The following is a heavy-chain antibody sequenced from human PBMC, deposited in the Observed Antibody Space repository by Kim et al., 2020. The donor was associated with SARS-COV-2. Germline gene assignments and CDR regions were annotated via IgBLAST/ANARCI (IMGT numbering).Heavy chain of an antibody. V-gene: IGHV4-34*01. D-gene: IGHD3-22*01. Sequence: SETLSLTCAVYGGLLSGHYCTCIRTSTGKGLDSFWEITNNGIVKSNPSRTSLKIRVTISLDTSTNQFSLSLYSVTAADTAMYFCARISDANYYDGSVGDAFDIWGQGTMVTVSS. CDR2: ITNNGIV. CDR1: GGLLSGHY. CDR3: ARISDANYYDGSVGDAFDI. J-gene: IGHJ3*02.